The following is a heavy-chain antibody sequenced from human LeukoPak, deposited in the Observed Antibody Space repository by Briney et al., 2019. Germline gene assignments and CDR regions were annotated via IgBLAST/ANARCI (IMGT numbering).Heavy chain of an antibody. D-gene: IGHD6-6*01. Sequence: GASVKVSCKASGYTFTCYYMHWVRQAPGQGLEWMGWINPNSGGTNYAQKFQGRVTMTRYTSISTAYMELSRLRSDDTAVYYCARSSIAARRSPGYWGQGSLVTVSS. J-gene: IGHJ4*02. V-gene: IGHV1-2*02. CDR2: INPNSGGT. CDR1: GYTFTCYY. CDR3: ARSSIAARRSPGY.